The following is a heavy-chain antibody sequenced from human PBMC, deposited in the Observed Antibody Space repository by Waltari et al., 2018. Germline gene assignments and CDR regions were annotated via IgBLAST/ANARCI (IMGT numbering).Heavy chain of an antibody. CDR1: GYSFSNYW. CDR2: ITSDGSST. J-gene: IGHJ4*02. Sequence: EVQLVESGGGLVQPGGSLRLSCAASGYSFSNYWMHWVRQAPGKGLVWVSSITSDGSSTNYADSVKGRFTIYRDNAKNTLYLQMNSLRAEDTAVYYCARSPDWGSVRFDYWGQGTLVTVSS. V-gene: IGHV3-74*01. D-gene: IGHD7-27*01. CDR3: ARSPDWGSVRFDY.